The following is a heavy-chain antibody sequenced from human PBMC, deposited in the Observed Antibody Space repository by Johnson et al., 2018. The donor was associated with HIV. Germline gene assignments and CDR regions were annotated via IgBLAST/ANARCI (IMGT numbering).Heavy chain of an antibody. CDR1: GFTFTNYG. Sequence: QMQLVESGGGVVQPGGSLRVSCAASGFTFTNYGMHWVRQVPGKGLEWVAFISYNGSHKYYADSVKGRFTISRDNSKNTLYLQMNSLRAEDTAVYYCARERDYYDSGGYWVDAFDIWGQGTMVTVSS. J-gene: IGHJ3*02. CDR3: ARERDYYDSGGYWVDAFDI. CDR2: ISYNGSHK. V-gene: IGHV3-30*19. D-gene: IGHD3-22*01.